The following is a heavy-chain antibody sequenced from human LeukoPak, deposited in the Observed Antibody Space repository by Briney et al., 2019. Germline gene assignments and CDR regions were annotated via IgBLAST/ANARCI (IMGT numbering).Heavy chain of an antibody. J-gene: IGHJ4*02. CDR2: ISGSGGST. CDR3: AVSFAY. D-gene: IGHD3-16*02. CDR1: GFTFSSYN. V-gene: IGHV3-48*04. Sequence: PGGSLRLSCAASGFTFSSYNMNWVRQAPGKGLEWVSEISGSGGSTYYADSVKGRFTISRDNAKNSLYLQMNSLRAEDTAVYYCAVSFAYWGQGILSPSPQ.